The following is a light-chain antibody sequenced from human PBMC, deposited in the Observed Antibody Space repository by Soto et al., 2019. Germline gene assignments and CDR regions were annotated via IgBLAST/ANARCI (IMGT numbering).Light chain of an antibody. CDR1: QSISGW. CDR2: DAS. V-gene: IGKV1-5*01. Sequence: DIQMTQSPSTLSASVGDRVTITCRASQSISGWLAWYQQRPGKAPKLLIYDASSLERGVPSRFSGSGYGTEFTLTISSLQPDDFATYYCQQYNRHWTFGQGTKVDIK. J-gene: IGKJ1*01. CDR3: QQYNRHWT.